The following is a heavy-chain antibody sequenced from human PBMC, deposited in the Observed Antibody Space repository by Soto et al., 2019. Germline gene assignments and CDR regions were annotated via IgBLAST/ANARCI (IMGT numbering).Heavy chain of an antibody. CDR3: ARPDEGGYSSNHHYYYALDV. CDR1: GGTFRSYS. Sequence: QVQLVQSGAEVKKPGSSVKVSCKASGGTFRSYSISWVRQAPGQGLEWVGGIIPIFDITNYAQKFQGRVTITADESTSTAYMELSSLGSDDTAVYYCARPDEGGYSSNHHYYYALDVWDQGTTVTV. J-gene: IGHJ6*02. D-gene: IGHD3-22*01. V-gene: IGHV1-69*01. CDR2: IIPIFDIT.